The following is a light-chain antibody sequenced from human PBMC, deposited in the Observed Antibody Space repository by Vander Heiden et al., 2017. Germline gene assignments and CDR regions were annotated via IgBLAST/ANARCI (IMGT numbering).Light chain of an antibody. J-gene: IGLJ3*02. CDR2: KND. Sequence: QPVLTQPPSASGPPGQRVTISCSGSSSNLGRNYVYWYQQFPETAPKLLTYKNDQRPSGVPDRFSASKSGTSASLAISGLRSEDEGDYYCAAWDDSLSGRVFGGGTKLTVL. V-gene: IGLV1-47*01. CDR3: AAWDDSLSGRV. CDR1: SSNLGRNY.